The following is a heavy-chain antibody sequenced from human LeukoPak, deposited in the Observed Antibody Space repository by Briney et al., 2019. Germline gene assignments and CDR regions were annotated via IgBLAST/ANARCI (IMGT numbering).Heavy chain of an antibody. Sequence: ASVKVSCKASGYTFTGYYMHWVRQAPGQGLEWMGWINPNSGGTNYAQKFQGRVTMTRDTSISTAYMELSRLKSDDTAVYYCARGPSYSSTLDYWGQGTLVTVSS. D-gene: IGHD6-13*01. V-gene: IGHV1-2*02. CDR1: GYTFTGYY. CDR3: ARGPSYSSTLDY. J-gene: IGHJ4*02. CDR2: INPNSGGT.